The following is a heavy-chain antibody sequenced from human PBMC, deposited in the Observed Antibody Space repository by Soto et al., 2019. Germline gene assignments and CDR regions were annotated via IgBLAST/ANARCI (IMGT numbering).Heavy chain of an antibody. Sequence: PGGSLRLSCAASGFTFSSYWMSWVRQAPGKGLEWVANIKQDGSEKYYVDSVKGRFTISRDNAKNSLYLQMNSLRAEDTAVYYCARDNIVVVPAAIVDYYYYYMDVWGKGTTVTVSS. CDR2: IKQDGSEK. CDR3: ARDNIVVVPAAIVDYYYYYMDV. CDR1: GFTFSSYW. V-gene: IGHV3-7*01. J-gene: IGHJ6*03. D-gene: IGHD2-2*01.